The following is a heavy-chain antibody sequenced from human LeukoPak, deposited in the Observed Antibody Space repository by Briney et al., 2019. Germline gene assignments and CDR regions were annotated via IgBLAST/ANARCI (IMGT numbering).Heavy chain of an antibody. Sequence: PSETLSLTCTVSGGSISSYYWSWIRQPAGKGLEWIGRIYTSGSTNYNPSLKSRVTMSVDTSKNQSSLKLSSVTAADTAVYYCARGNIVATSSFYDYWGQGTLVTVSS. CDR2: IYTSGST. V-gene: IGHV4-4*07. J-gene: IGHJ4*02. CDR3: ARGNIVATSSFYDY. CDR1: GGSISSYY. D-gene: IGHD5-12*01.